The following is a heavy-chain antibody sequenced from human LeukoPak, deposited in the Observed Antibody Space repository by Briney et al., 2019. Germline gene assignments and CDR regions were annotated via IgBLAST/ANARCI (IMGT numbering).Heavy chain of an antibody. CDR3: VITAGPPTDH. CDR1: GITFSDYY. J-gene: IGHJ4*01. V-gene: IGHV3-11*04. D-gene: IGHD1-14*01. CDR2: ISRGGSPI. Sequence: GGSLRLSCTASGITFSDYYMNWIRQAQGKGLEWLSFISRGGSPIYYADSVKGRFTISRDNAKNSLYLQMNSLRVEDTAMYYCVITAGPPTDHWGQGALVTVSS.